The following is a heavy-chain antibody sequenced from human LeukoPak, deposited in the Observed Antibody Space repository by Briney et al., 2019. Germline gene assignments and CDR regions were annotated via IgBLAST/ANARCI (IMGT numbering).Heavy chain of an antibody. J-gene: IGHJ6*03. CDR3: ARVEWEPLGYYYYYYMDV. CDR1: GGSISSYY. Sequence: PSETLSLTCTVSGGSISSYYWSWIRQPPGKGLEWIGYIYYSGSTNYNPSLKSRVTISVDTSKNQFSLKLSSVTAADTAVYYCARVEWEPLGYYYYYYMDVWGKGTTVTVSS. CDR2: IYYSGST. V-gene: IGHV4-59*01. D-gene: IGHD1-26*01.